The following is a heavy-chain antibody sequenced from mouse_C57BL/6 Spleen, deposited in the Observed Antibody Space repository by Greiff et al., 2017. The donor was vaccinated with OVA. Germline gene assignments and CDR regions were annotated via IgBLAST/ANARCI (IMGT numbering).Heavy chain of an antibody. V-gene: IGHV1-54*01. D-gene: IGHD2-4*01. CDR2: INPGSGGT. CDR1: GYAFTNYL. Sequence: QVQLKQSGAELVRPGTSVKVSCKASGYAFTNYLIEWVKQRPGQGLEWIGVINPGSGGTNYNEKFKGKATLTADKSSSTAYMQLSSLTSDDSAVYFCARGLGGYAMYYWGQGTSVTVSS. J-gene: IGHJ4*01. CDR3: ARGLGGYAMYY.